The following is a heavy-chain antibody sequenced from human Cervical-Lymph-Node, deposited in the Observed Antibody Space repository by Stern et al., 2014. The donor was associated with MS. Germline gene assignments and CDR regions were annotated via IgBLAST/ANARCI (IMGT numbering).Heavy chain of an antibody. CDR2: ISHSGDT. CDR1: GGSISSRY. CDR3: ARLSTAVDF. J-gene: IGHJ4*02. V-gene: IGHV4-59*08. Sequence: QLQLQESGPGLVKPSETLSLTCAVPGGSISSRYWGWIRQPPGKGLEWIGLISHSGDTKYNPSLQSRVTISLDTSKNQFPLKVPSVTAADTAVYYCARLSTAVDFWGQGTLVTVSS.